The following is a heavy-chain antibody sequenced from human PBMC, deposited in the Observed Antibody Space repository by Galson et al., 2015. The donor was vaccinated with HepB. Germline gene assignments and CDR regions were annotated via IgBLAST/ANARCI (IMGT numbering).Heavy chain of an antibody. CDR1: GFTFSSYS. Sequence: SLRLSCAASGFTFSSYSMNWVRQAPGKGLEWVSYISSSSTIYYADSVKGRFTITRDNAKNSLYLQMNSLRDEDTAVYYCARGSGSYGYWGQGTLVTVSS. CDR2: ISSSSTI. CDR3: ARGSGSYGY. V-gene: IGHV3-48*02. D-gene: IGHD1-26*01. J-gene: IGHJ4*02.